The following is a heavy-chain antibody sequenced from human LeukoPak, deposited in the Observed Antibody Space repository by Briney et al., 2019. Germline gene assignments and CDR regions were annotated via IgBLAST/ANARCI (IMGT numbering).Heavy chain of an antibody. CDR3: AKALPVEIVVVSETYFDY. CDR1: GFTFSSHG. V-gene: IGHV3-30*18. CDR2: ISYDGSNK. Sequence: GGSLRLSCAASGFTFSSHGMHWVRQAPGKGLEWVAVISYDGSNKYYADSVKGRFTISRDNSKNTLYLQMNSLRAEDTAVYYCAKALPVEIVVVSETYFDYWGQGTLVTVSS. J-gene: IGHJ4*02. D-gene: IGHD3-22*01.